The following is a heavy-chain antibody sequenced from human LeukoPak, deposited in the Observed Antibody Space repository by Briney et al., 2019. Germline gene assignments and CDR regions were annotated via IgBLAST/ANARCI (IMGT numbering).Heavy chain of an antibody. CDR2: TSGSADSK. Sequence: GGSLRLSCAASGFTFSSNGMNWVRQAPGKGLEWVSGTSGSADSKYYADSVKGRFTISGDSSKNTLYLQMNSLRAEDTAVYYCAKDRSSYYDTSGCMDVWGQGTTVTVSS. D-gene: IGHD3-22*01. CDR1: GFTFSSNG. J-gene: IGHJ6*02. V-gene: IGHV3-23*01. CDR3: AKDRSSYYDTSGCMDV.